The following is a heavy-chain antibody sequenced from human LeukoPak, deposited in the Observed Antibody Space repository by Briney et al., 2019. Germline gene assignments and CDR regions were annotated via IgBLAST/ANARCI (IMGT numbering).Heavy chain of an antibody. CDR3: ARTYYDILTGYNPYFDY. D-gene: IGHD3-9*01. CDR2: ISNDGNIQ. Sequence: QSGGSLRLSCAASGFSFGSYAMHWVRQAPGKGLEWVAVISNDGNIQYYVDSVKGRFTISRDNSKNTVYLQMNSLRAEDTAVYYCARTYYDILTGYNPYFDYWGQGILVTVSS. V-gene: IGHV3-30*04. J-gene: IGHJ4*02. CDR1: GFSFGSYA.